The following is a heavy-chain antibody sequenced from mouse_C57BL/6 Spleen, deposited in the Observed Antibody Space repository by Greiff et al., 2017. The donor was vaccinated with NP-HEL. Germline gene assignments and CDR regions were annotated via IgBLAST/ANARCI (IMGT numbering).Heavy chain of an antibody. CDR1: GYTFTSYW. J-gene: IGHJ2*01. CDR3: ARGDFDY. Sequence: VKLQQPGAELVMPGASVKLSCKASGYTFTSYWMHWVKQRPGQGLEWIGEIDPSVSYTNYNQKFKGKSTLTVDKSSSTAYMQLSSLTSEDSAVYYCARGDFDYWGQGTTLTVSS. V-gene: IGHV1-69*01. CDR2: IDPSVSYT.